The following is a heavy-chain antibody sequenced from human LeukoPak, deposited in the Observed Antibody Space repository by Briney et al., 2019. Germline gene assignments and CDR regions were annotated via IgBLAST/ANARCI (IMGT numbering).Heavy chain of an antibody. CDR3: ARVAIVAVIPHY. D-gene: IGHD3-16*02. CDR1: GFTFSSYS. Sequence: GGSLRLSCAASGFTFSSYSMNWVRQAPGKGLEWVSYISSSGSTIYYADSVKGRFTISRDNAKNSLYLQMNSLRAEDTAVYYCARVAIVAVIPHYWGQGTLVTVSS. V-gene: IGHV3-48*04. CDR2: ISSSGSTI. J-gene: IGHJ4*02.